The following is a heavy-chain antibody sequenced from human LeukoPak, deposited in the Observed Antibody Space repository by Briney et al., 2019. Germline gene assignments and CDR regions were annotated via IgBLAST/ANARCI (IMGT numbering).Heavy chain of an antibody. CDR1: GDSSSSNGFY. D-gene: IGHD1-1*01. CDR2: IYYSGST. Sequence: SETLSLTCTVSGDSSSSNGFYWGWIRQPPGKGLEWIGSIYYSGSTYYNPSLKSRVTTSVDTSKNQFSLKLSSVTAADTAVYCARGTTGSDSGFDYWGQGTLVTVSS. V-gene: IGHV4-39*07. CDR3: ARGTTGSDSGFDY. J-gene: IGHJ4*02.